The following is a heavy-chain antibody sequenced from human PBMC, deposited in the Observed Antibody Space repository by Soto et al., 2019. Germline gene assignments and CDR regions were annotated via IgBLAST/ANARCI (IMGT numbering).Heavy chain of an antibody. J-gene: IGHJ4*02. D-gene: IGHD5-12*01. CDR3: AHIGGYEPIFFDY. V-gene: IGHV2-5*02. CDR1: GFSLRASGVN. CDR2: IYWDDDK. Sequence: SGPTMVNSTPPLTLTCNFSGFSLRASGVNVGWIRQPPGKALERLALIYWDDDKSYSPSLKSRVTMRKDTSKKQEVLEMNNMAPLDTATYFCAHIGGYEPIFFDYWGQGTRGTSPQ.